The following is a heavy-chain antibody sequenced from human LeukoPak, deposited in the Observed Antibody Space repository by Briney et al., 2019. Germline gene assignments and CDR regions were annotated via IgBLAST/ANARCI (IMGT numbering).Heavy chain of an antibody. Sequence: SETLSLTCAVYGGSFSGYYWSWIRQPPGKGLEWIGEINHSGSTNYNPSLKSRVTISVDTSKNQFSLKLSSVTAAVTAVYYCARASDYSRYYYYYMDVWGKGTTVTVSS. CDR1: GGSFSGYY. CDR3: ARASDYSRYYYYYMDV. V-gene: IGHV4-34*01. J-gene: IGHJ6*03. D-gene: IGHD4-11*01. CDR2: INHSGST.